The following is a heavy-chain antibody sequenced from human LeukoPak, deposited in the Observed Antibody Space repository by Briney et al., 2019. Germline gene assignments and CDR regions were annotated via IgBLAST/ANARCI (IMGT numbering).Heavy chain of an antibody. CDR1: GGSISSYY. CDR2: IYYSGST. D-gene: IGHD4-11*01. Sequence: SETLSLTCTVSGGSISSYYWSWIRQPPGKGLEWIGYIYYSGSTNYNPSLKSRVTISVDTSKNQFSLKLSSVTAADTAVYYCARSDYSDYSWFDPWGQGTLVTVSS. CDR3: ARSDYSDYSWFDP. V-gene: IGHV4-59*01. J-gene: IGHJ5*02.